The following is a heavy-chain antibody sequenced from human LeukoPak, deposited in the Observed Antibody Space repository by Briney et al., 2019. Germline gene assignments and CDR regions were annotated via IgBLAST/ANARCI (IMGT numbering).Heavy chain of an antibody. Sequence: SETLSLTCAVYGGSFSGYYWSWIRQPPGKGLEWIGEINHSGSTNYNPSLKSRVTISVDTSKNQFPLKLSSVTAADTAVYYCARGTTQLRFLEWLPRPYFDYWGQGTLVTVSS. V-gene: IGHV4-34*01. CDR1: GGSFSGYY. J-gene: IGHJ4*02. D-gene: IGHD3-3*01. CDR2: INHSGST. CDR3: ARGTTQLRFLEWLPRPYFDY.